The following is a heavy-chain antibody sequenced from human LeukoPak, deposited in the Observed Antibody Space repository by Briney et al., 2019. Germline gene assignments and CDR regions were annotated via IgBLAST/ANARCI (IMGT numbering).Heavy chain of an antibody. V-gene: IGHV1-69*01. CDR3: ARRGVSYIAAAGNTIFDY. CDR2: IIPIFGTA. J-gene: IGHJ4*02. CDR1: GGTFSSYA. Sequence: SVKVSCKASGGTFSSYAISWVRQAPGQGLEWMGGIIPIFGTANYAQKFQGRVTITADESTSTAYMELRSLRSDDTAVYYCARRGVSYIAAAGNTIFDYWGQGTLVTVSS. D-gene: IGHD6-13*01.